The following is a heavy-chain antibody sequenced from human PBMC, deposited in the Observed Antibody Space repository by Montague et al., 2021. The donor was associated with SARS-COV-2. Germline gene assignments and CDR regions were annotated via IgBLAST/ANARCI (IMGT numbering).Heavy chain of an antibody. CDR2: IYNSGPT. CDR1: GASIDTGNHY. V-gene: IGHV4-61*09. J-gene: IGHJ6*02. CDR3: GRDSVSYGLDL. Sequence: TLSLTYPVSGASIDTGNHYWSWIRQSAGQGLEWIGNIYNSGPTNYNPSLKSRVTISLDRAKNHFSLQLSSVTAADTATYYCGRDSVSYGLDLWGQGTTVTVSS.